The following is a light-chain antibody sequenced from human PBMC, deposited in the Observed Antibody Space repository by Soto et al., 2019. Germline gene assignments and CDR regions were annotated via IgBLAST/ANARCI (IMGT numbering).Light chain of an antibody. Sequence: DIQMTQSPSTLSASVGDRVTITCRASQSIGDSLAWYQQKPGKAPKLLIYDASSLESGVPSRFSGSGSGTEITLTISSLQPDDFATYYCQQYNSYWTFGQGTKVDIK. CDR3: QQYNSYWT. V-gene: IGKV1-5*01. J-gene: IGKJ1*01. CDR2: DAS. CDR1: QSIGDS.